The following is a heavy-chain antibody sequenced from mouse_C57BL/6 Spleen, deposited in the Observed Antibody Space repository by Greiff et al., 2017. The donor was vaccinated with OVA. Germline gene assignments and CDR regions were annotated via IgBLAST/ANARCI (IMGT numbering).Heavy chain of an antibody. CDR2: IYPGSGST. V-gene: IGHV1-55*01. D-gene: IGHD2-5*01. CDR1: GYTFTSYW. CDR3: ARAVYSNDYFDY. J-gene: IGHJ2*01. Sequence: QVQLQQPGAELVKPGASVKMSCKASGYTFTSYWITWVKQRPGQGLEWIGDIYPGSGSTNYNEKFKSKATLTVDTSSSTAYMQLSSLTSEDSAVYYCARAVYSNDYFDYWGQGTTLTVSA.